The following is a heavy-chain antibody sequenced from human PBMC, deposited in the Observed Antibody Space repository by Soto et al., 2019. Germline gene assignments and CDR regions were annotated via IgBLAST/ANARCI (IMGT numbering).Heavy chain of an antibody. J-gene: IGHJ3*02. CDR2: INHSGST. Sequence: SETLSLTCAVYGGSFSGYYWSWIRQPPGKGLEWIGEINHSGSTNYNPSLKSRVTISVDTSKNQFSLKLSSVPAADTAVYYCARGSAGDRNAFDIWGQGTMVTVSS. CDR3: ARGSAGDRNAFDI. V-gene: IGHV4-34*01. CDR1: GGSFSGYY. D-gene: IGHD7-27*01.